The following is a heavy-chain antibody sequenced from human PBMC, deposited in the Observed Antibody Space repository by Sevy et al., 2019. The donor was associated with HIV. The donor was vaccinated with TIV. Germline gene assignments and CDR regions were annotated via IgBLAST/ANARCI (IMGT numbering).Heavy chain of an antibody. J-gene: IGHJ4*02. CDR2: ISDDGSKT. D-gene: IGHD2-21*02. V-gene: IGHV3-30*04. CDR1: GGTFSSYG. CDR3: ARGRVTSHYFDY. Sequence: SCKASGGTFSSYGISWVRQAPGKGLEWVAVISDDGSKTYYADSVNGRFTISRDNSKNTLYLQMNSLRADDTAVYYCARGRVTSHYFDYWGQGTLVTVSS.